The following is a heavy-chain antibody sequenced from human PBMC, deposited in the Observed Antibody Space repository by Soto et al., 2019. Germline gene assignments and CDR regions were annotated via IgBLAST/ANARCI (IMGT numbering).Heavy chain of an antibody. CDR2: ISYDATNQ. J-gene: IGHJ4*02. Sequence: QVLLVESGGGVVQPGRSLRLSCAPSGFTFSYFAMHWIRQAPGKGLEWVAAISYDATNQYYADSVKGRFTISRDNSKNTLYLQMNSLRPEDTAVYYCARAMYEEPCWSGHYLFDYWGQGSLVTVSS. D-gene: IGHD3-3*01. V-gene: IGHV3-30-3*01. CDR1: GFTFSYFA. CDR3: ARAMYEEPCWSGHYLFDY.